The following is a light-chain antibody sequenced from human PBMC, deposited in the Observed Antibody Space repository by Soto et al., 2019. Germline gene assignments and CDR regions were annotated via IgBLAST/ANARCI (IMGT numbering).Light chain of an antibody. CDR2: GAS. CDR3: QQYSSAPRT. Sequence: EIVLTQSPGTLSLSPGERATLSCRASQSVGSSYLAWYQQKPGQAPRLLMYGASSRATGIPDRFNGSGSGTDFTLTISRLEPEDSAVYYCQQYSSAPRTFGQGTKVEIK. CDR1: QSVGSSY. V-gene: IGKV3-20*01. J-gene: IGKJ1*01.